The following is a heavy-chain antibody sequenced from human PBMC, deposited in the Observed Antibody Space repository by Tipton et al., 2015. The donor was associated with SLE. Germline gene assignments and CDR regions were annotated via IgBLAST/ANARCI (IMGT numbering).Heavy chain of an antibody. CDR3: SASLLPLYGMDV. V-gene: IGHV3-23*03. CDR1: GFTFSSYA. Sequence: SLRLSCAASGFTFSSYAMNWVRQAPGKGLEWVSGIYGDGSSTYYADSVRGRFTISRDNSKNTLYLQINSLRAEDTAVYYCSASLLPLYGMDVWGQGTTVTVSS. J-gene: IGHJ6*02. D-gene: IGHD2-15*01. CDR2: IYGDGSST.